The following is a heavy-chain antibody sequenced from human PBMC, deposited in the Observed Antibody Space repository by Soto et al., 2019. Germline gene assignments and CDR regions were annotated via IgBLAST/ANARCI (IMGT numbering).Heavy chain of an antibody. Sequence: GASLRLSCAASGFTFSSYSMNWVRQAPGKGLEWVSSISSSSSYIYYADSVKGRFTISRDNAKNSLYLEMNSLRAEDTAVYYCARGPVDSSGYYYFVPAPWGQGTLVTVSS. D-gene: IGHD3-22*01. CDR3: ARGPVDSSGYYYFVPAP. J-gene: IGHJ5*02. CDR1: GFTFSSYS. V-gene: IGHV3-21*01. CDR2: ISSSSSYI.